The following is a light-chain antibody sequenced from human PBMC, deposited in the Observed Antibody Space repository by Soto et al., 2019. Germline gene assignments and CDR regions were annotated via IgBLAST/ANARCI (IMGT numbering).Light chain of an antibody. J-gene: IGKJ4*01. CDR2: DTV. CDR1: QSVSDK. V-gene: IGKV3-15*01. CDR3: QHYVNWPLT. Sequence: ELMMTQFPNTPSESPGQRATLSCRASQSVSDKVAWYQQTSGQPPKLLIYDTVSRAAGVPGRFSGSGSGTDFTLTISSLQSEDFAVYYCQHYVNWPLTFGGGTKVDIK.